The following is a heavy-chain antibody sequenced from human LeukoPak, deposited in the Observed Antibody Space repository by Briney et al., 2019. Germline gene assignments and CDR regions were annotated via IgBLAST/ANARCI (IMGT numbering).Heavy chain of an antibody. V-gene: IGHV3-7*03. J-gene: IGHJ4*02. CDR1: GFTFSGSW. Sequence: GGSLRLSCAASGFTFSGSWTDWVRQAPGKGLEWVANIKEDGSEEYYVDSVKGRFTISRDNAKNSLYLQMNSLRAEDTAVYYCAKNSGWFRFDYWGQGTLATVSS. CDR3: AKNSGWFRFDY. D-gene: IGHD6-13*01. CDR2: IKEDGSEE.